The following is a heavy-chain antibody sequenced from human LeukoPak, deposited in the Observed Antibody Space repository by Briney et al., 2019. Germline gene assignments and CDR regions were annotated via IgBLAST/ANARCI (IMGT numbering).Heavy chain of an antibody. V-gene: IGHV3-23*01. CDR1: GFTFSSYA. CDR3: ANARYDSSGYYHPGLDY. D-gene: IGHD3-22*01. CDR2: ISGSGGST. Sequence: QTGGSLRLSCAASGFTFSSYAMSWVRQAPGKGLEWVSAISGSGGSTYYADSVKGRFTISRDNSKNTLYLQMNSLRAEDTAVYYCANARYDSSGYYHPGLDYWGQGTLVTVSS. J-gene: IGHJ4*02.